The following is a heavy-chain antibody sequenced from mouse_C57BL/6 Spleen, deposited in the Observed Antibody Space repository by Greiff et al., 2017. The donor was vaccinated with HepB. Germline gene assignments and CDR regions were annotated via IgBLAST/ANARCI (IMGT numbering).Heavy chain of an antibody. Sequence: VQLQQSGPELVKPGASVKISCKASGYAFSSSWMNWVKQRPGKGLEWIGRIYPGDGDTNYNGKFKGKATLTADNSSSTAYMQLSSLTSEDSAVYFCARSDGYIYYYAMDYWGQGTSVTVSS. V-gene: IGHV1-82*01. CDR3: ARSDGYIYYYAMDY. CDR1: GYAFSSSW. D-gene: IGHD2-3*01. CDR2: IYPGDGDT. J-gene: IGHJ4*01.